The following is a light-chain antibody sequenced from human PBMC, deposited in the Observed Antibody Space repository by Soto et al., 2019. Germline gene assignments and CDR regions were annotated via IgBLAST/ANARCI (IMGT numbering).Light chain of an antibody. J-gene: IGKJ4*01. CDR1: QTITSN. Sequence: EVVMTQSPATLSVSPGNTVTLSCRANQTITSNLAWYQQKPGQAPRLLIYGASTRATGIPARFSGSGSGTEFTLTISSLQSEDFAVYYCQHYNNWIASFGGGTKVDIK. CDR3: QHYNNWIAS. CDR2: GAS. V-gene: IGKV3-15*01.